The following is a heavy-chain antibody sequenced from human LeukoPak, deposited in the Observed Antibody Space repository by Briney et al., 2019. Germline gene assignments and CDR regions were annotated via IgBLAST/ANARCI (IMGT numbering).Heavy chain of an antibody. CDR1: GGSISSYY. D-gene: IGHD3-3*01. CDR3: ARAPPGEYDFWSGYYHDAFDI. J-gene: IGHJ3*02. CDR2: IYYSGST. Sequence: SETLSLTCTVSGGSISSYYWSWIRQPPGKGLEWIGYIYYSGSTNYNPFLKSRVTISVDTSKNQFSLKLSSVTAADTAVYYCARAPPGEYDFWSGYYHDAFDIWGQGTMVTVSS. V-gene: IGHV4-59*01.